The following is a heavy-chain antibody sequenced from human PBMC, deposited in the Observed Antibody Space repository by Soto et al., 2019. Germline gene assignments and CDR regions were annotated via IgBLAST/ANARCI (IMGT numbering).Heavy chain of an antibody. CDR2: ISYDGSNK. CDR1: GFTFSSYA. D-gene: IGHD3-3*01. CDR3: AREEYYDLWSGYLAFYGMDV. V-gene: IGHV3-30-3*01. J-gene: IGHJ6*02. Sequence: QVQLVESGGGVVQPGRSLRLSCAASGFTFSSYAMHWVRQAPGKGLEWVAVISYDGSNKYYADSVKGRFTISRDNSKNTLYLQMNSLRAEDTAVYYCAREEYYDLWSGYLAFYGMDVWGQGTTVTVSS.